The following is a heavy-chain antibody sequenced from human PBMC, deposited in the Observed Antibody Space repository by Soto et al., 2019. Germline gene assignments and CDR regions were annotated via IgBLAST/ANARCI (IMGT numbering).Heavy chain of an antibody. CDR2: IYYSGST. V-gene: IGHV4-59*08. J-gene: IGHJ2*01. CDR3: ARQVGAEYFAL. Sequence: QVQLQESGPGLVKPSETLSLTCTVSGGSISSYYWSWIRQPPGKGLEWIGYIYYSGSTNYNPSLKSRVTISVDTSKNQFSLKLSSVTAADTAVYYCARQVGAEYFALWGRGTLVTVSS. CDR1: GGSISSYY. D-gene: IGHD1-26*01.